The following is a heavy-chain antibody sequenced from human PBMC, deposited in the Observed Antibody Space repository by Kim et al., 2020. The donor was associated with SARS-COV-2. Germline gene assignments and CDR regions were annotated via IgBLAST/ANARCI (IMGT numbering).Heavy chain of an antibody. V-gene: IGHV1-69*13. CDR1: GGTFSSYA. Sequence: SVKVSCKASGGTFSSYAISWVRQAPGQGLEWMGGIIPIFGTANYAQKFQGRVTITADESTSTAYMELSSLRSEDTAVYYCASGEYYYDSSGYLRGDYYYGMEVWGQGTTVTVSS. CDR2: IIPIFGTA. D-gene: IGHD3-22*01. CDR3: ASGEYYYDSSGYLRGDYYYGMEV. J-gene: IGHJ6*02.